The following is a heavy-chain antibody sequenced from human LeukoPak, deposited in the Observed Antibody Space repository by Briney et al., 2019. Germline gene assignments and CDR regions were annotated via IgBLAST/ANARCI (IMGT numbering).Heavy chain of an antibody. D-gene: IGHD2-15*01. CDR1: GYSFAGYW. CDR2: IYPGDSNT. V-gene: IGHV5-51*01. J-gene: IGHJ4*02. Sequence: GESLKISCQGSGYSFAGYWIGWVRQMPGKGLEWMGLIYPGDSNTKYSPSFQGQVTISVDKSISTAYLQWSSLKASDTAMYYCVRHEPNFRWSLFDNWGQGTLVTVSS. CDR3: VRHEPNFRWSLFDN.